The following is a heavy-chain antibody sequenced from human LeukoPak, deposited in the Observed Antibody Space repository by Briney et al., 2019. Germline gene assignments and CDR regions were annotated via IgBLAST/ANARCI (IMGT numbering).Heavy chain of an antibody. Sequence: GGSLRLSCEGSAFIFSGHWMNWVRQTPGKGLEWVASIKEDGSERQCVDSVKGRFSISRDNTKGSLFLQLNSLRAEDTAVYYCARWIVGPTYLDYWGQGTLVTVS. D-gene: IGHD1-26*01. CDR1: AFIFSGHW. CDR3: ARWIVGPTYLDY. V-gene: IGHV3-7*03. CDR2: IKEDGSER. J-gene: IGHJ4*02.